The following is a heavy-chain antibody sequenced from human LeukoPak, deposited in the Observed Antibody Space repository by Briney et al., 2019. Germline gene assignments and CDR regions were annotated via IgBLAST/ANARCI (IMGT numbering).Heavy chain of an antibody. CDR3: AKVNYYHPYF. V-gene: IGHV3-74*01. CDR2: MNIDGSSA. D-gene: IGHD3-22*01. J-gene: IGHJ4*02. CDR1: GFTFSHYW. Sequence: PGGSLRLSCAASGFTFSHYWMHWVRQAPGKGLVWVSRMNIDGSSATYADSVKGRFTISRDNFQNTLFLQLNNLRVDDTAVYFCAKVNYYHPYFWGQGTLVTVSS.